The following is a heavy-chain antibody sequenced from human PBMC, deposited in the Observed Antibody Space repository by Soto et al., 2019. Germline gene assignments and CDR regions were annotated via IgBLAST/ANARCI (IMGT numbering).Heavy chain of an antibody. V-gene: IGHV1-18*04. J-gene: IGHJ4*02. CDR2: ISTCNGDT. CDR3: ARVMTTFGVISKGPDH. Sequence: QVQLAQSGAEVKKPGASVKVSCKASGYPFTTYGISWVRQAPGQGLEWMGWISTCNGDTEYPQSLQGRVTMTRDTSTATAYMELRSLRSDDTAVYYCARVMTTFGVISKGPDHWGQGTLVTVSS. D-gene: IGHD3-3*01. CDR1: GYPFTTYG.